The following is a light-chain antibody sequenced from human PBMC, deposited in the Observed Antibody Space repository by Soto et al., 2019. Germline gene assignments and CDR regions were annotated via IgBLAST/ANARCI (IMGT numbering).Light chain of an antibody. CDR2: RDG. V-gene: IGLV1-47*01. J-gene: IGLJ3*02. CDR3: AVWDNSMTAWV. Sequence: QAVVTQPPSVSAAPGQKVTISCSGSSSNIGGNSVSWYQQLPGTAPKLLIFRDGQRPSGVPARFFGSKSDTSASLAITGLRSEDEAHYYCAVWDNSMTAWVFGGGTKLTVL. CDR1: SSNIGGNS.